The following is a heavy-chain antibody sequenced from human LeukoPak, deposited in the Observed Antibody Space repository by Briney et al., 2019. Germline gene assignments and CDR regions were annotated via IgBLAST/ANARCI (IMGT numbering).Heavy chain of an antibody. D-gene: IGHD4-23*01. Sequence: SETLSLTCTVSGGSISSSSYYWGWIRQPPGKGLEWIGYIYYSGSTYYNPSLKSRVTISVDTSKNQFSLKLSSVTAADTAVYYCARDYGGNYAFDIWGQGTMVTVSS. V-gene: IGHV4-39*07. CDR3: ARDYGGNYAFDI. CDR2: IYYSGST. CDR1: GGSISSSSYY. J-gene: IGHJ3*02.